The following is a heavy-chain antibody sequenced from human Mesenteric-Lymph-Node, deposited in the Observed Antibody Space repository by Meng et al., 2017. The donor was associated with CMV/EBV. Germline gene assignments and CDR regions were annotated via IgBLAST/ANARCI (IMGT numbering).Heavy chain of an antibody. Sequence: SVKVSCKTSGYSFTTYYMHWVRQAPGQGLEWMGGIIPIFGTANYAQKFQGRVTITTDESTSTAYMELSSLRSEDTAVYYCARDQGIGFDYWGQGTLVTVSS. J-gene: IGHJ4*02. CDR1: GYSFTTYY. CDR3: ARDQGIGFDY. D-gene: IGHD3-16*01. V-gene: IGHV1-69*05. CDR2: IIPIFGTA.